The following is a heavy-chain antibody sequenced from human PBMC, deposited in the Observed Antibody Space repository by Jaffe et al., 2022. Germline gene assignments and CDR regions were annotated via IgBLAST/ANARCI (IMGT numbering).Heavy chain of an antibody. J-gene: IGHJ3*02. D-gene: IGHD6-13*01. V-gene: IGHV4-59*01. CDR2: IYYSGST. CDR1: GGSISSYY. Sequence: QVQLQESGPGLVKPSETLSLTCTVSGGSISSYYWSWIRQPPGKGLEWIGYIYYSGSTNYNPSLKSRVTISVDTSKNQFSLKLSSVTAADTAVYYCARGVFAWRLGDAFDIWGQGTMVTVSS. CDR3: ARGVFAWRLGDAFDI.